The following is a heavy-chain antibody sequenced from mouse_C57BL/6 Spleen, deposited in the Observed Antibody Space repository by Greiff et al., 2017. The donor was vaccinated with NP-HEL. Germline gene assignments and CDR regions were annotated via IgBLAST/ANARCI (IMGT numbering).Heavy chain of an antibody. J-gene: IGHJ4*01. CDR2: INPNNGGT. D-gene: IGHD6-1*01. CDR3: ARRGGTVPYYYAMDY. Sequence: EVQLQQSGPELVKPGASVKISCKASGYTFTDYYMNWVKQSHGKSLEWIGDINPNNGGTSYNQKFKGKATLTVDKSSSTAYMELRSLTSEDSAVYYCARRGGTVPYYYAMDYWGQGTSGTVSS. CDR1: GYTFTDYY. V-gene: IGHV1-26*01.